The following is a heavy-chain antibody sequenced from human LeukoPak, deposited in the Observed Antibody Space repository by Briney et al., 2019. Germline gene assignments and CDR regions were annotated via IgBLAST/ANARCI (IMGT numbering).Heavy chain of an antibody. D-gene: IGHD2-2*01. J-gene: IGHJ3*02. CDR1: GGSISSGDYY. CDR3: ARSPIVPAALAHAFDI. CDR2: IYYSGST. V-gene: IGHV4-30-4*08. Sequence: SETLSLTCTVSGGSISSGDYYWSWIRQPPGKGLEWIGYIYYSGSTYYNPSLKSRVTISVDTSKNQFSLKLSSVTAADTAVYYCARSPIVPAALAHAFDIWGQGTMVTVSS.